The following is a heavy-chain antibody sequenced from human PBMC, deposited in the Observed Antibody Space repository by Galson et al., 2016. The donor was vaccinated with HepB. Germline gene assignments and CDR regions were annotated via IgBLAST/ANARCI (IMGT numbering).Heavy chain of an antibody. CDR3: VGDDKLDFDN. V-gene: IGHV3-21*01. Sequence: SLRLSCAASGFTFSIYGLHWVRQAPGRGLQWVSHIGLSSSSINYTDSVRGRFTISRDSAKNSLYLQMNSLRGEDTAVYYWVGDDKLDFDNWGQGTLVTVSS. CDR2: IGLSSSSI. CDR1: GFTFSIYG. J-gene: IGHJ4*02.